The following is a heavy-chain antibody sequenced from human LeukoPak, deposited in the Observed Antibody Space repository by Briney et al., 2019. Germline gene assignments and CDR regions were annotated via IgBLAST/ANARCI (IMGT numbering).Heavy chain of an antibody. V-gene: IGHV5-51*01. J-gene: IGHJ5*02. CDR1: GYTFTNYW. CDR3: AIFDFLFGEINNSFDP. D-gene: IGHD3-3*01. CDR2: IYPGDSDT. Sequence: GESLKISCKGSGYTFTNYWIGWVRQMPGKGLEWMAIIYPGDSDTRYGPSFQGQVTISADKSISTAYLQWSSLQASDTAMYYCAIFDFLFGEINNSFDPWGQGTLVTVSS.